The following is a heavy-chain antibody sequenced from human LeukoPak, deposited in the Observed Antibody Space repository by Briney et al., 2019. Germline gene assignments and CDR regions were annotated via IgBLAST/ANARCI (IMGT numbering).Heavy chain of an antibody. CDR2: MYNSGST. CDR3: ARGIESYGDYGY. J-gene: IGHJ4*02. D-gene: IGHD4-17*01. V-gene: IGHV4-59*01. Sequence: SETLSLTCTVCGGSISGSYWSWIRQPPGKGLEWIAYMYNSGSTNYNPSLKSRVTISIDTSKNQFSLKLSSLTAADTAIYYCARGIESYGDYGYWGQGILVTVSS. CDR1: GGSISGSY.